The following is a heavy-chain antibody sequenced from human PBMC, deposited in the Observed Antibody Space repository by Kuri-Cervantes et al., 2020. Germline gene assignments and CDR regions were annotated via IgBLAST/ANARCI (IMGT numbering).Heavy chain of an antibody. J-gene: IGHJ4*02. D-gene: IGHD1-26*01. CDR3: ARGYYILDY. V-gene: IGHV3-48*04. CDR1: GFTFSYYS. Sequence: GGSLRLSCEASGFTFSYYSMNWVRQAPGKGLEWISYINNVSSIMYYADSVKGRFTISRDNAKNSLYLQMNSLRVDDTAVYYCARGYYILDYWGQGTLVTVSS. CDR2: INNVSSIM.